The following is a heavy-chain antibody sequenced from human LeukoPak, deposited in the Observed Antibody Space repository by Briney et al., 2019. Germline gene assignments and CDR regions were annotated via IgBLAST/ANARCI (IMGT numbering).Heavy chain of an antibody. J-gene: IGHJ5*02. D-gene: IGHD3-16*02. CDR2: ISGSGAST. CDR1: GFTFSTNA. Sequence: PGGSLRLSCLTSGFTFSTNAMSWVRQAPGKGLEWNSGISGSGASTYYADSVTGRFTISRDNPKNTLYLQMNSLRAEDTAVYYCTKGGIRYWFDPWGQGTLVAVSS. V-gene: IGHV3-23*01. CDR3: TKGGIRYWFDP.